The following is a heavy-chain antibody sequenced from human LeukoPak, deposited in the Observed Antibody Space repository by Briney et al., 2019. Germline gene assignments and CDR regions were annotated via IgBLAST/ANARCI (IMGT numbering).Heavy chain of an antibody. J-gene: IGHJ6*03. D-gene: IGHD3-10*01. CDR1: GGSISSYY. Sequence: SETLSLTCTVSGGSISSYYWSWIRQPPGKGLEWIGYIYYSGSTNYNPSLKSRVTISVDTSKNQFSLKLSSVTAADTAVYYCARDRESITMVRGVIIANYYMDVWGKGTTVTVSS. CDR2: IYYSGST. CDR3: ARDRESITMVRGVIIANYYMDV. V-gene: IGHV4-59*01.